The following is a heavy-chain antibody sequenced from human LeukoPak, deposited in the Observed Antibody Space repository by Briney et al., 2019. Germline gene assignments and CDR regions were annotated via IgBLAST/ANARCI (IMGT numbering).Heavy chain of an antibody. CDR1: GFTFKSYG. Sequence: PGGSLRLSCAASGFTFKSYGMHWVRQAPGKGLEWVAFIRYDGSNKYYADSVKGRFTISRDNSKNTLYIVMNSLRAEDTAVYYCAGTLYSGYGLGSLGAFDIWGQGTMVTVSS. CDR3: AGTLYSGYGLGSLGAFDI. D-gene: IGHD5-12*01. CDR2: IRYDGSNK. V-gene: IGHV3-30*02. J-gene: IGHJ3*02.